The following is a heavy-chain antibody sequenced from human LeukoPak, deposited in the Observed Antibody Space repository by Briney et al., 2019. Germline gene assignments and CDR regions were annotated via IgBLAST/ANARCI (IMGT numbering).Heavy chain of an antibody. CDR3: AGVVQLRRPPYYYYYMDV. Sequence: ASVKVSCKASGYTFTGYYMHWVRQAPGQGLEWMGWINPDSAATHFSQRFQGRVTMTRDTSISTVYMEMTSLNFDDTAMYYCAGVVQLRRPPYYYYYMDVWGTGTTVTVSS. V-gene: IGHV1-2*02. CDR2: INPDSAAT. CDR1: GYTFTGYY. J-gene: IGHJ6*03. D-gene: IGHD1-1*01.